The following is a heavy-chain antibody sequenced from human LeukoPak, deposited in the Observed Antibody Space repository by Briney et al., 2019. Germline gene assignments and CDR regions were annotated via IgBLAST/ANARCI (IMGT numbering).Heavy chain of an antibody. Sequence: PGGSLRLSCAASGFTFSSYGMHWVRQAPGKGLEWVAVISYDGSNKYYADSVKGRFTISRDNSKNTLYLQMNSLRAEGTAVYYCARDPPRTGYQTIDFGYWGQGTLVTVSS. CDR1: GFTFSSYG. CDR3: ARDPPRTGYQTIDFGY. D-gene: IGHD3/OR15-3a*01. J-gene: IGHJ4*02. V-gene: IGHV3-30*03. CDR2: ISYDGSNK.